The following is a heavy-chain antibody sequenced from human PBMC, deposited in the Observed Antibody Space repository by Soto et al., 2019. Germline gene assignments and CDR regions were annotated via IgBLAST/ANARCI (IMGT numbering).Heavy chain of an antibody. CDR1: GFTFSSYA. CDR2: ISYDGSNK. Sequence: QVQLVESGGGVVQPGRSLRLSCAASGFTFSSYAMHWVRQAPGKGLEWVAVISYDGSNKYYADSVKGRFTISRDNSKNPLYLQMNSLRAEDTAVYYCARAPGAGIGWFDPWGQGTLVTVSS. D-gene: IGHD6-13*01. V-gene: IGHV3-30-3*01. CDR3: ARAPGAGIGWFDP. J-gene: IGHJ5*02.